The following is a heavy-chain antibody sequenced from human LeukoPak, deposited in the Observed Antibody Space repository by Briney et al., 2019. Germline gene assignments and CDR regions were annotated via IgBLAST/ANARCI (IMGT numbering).Heavy chain of an antibody. J-gene: IGHJ6*03. V-gene: IGHV4-61*02. Sequence: SQTLSLTCTVSGGSISSGRYYWSWIRQPAGKGLEWIGRIYTSGSTNYNPSLKSRVTISVDTSKNQFSLKLSFVTAADTAVYYCARDRAFRRVLGDYYYYMEVWGKGTTVTVSS. CDR1: GGSISSGRYY. D-gene: IGHD3-16*01. CDR3: ARDRAFRRVLGDYYYYMEV. CDR2: IYTSGST.